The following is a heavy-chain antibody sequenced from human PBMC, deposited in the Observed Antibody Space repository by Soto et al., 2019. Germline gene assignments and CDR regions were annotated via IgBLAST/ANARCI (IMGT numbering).Heavy chain of an antibody. D-gene: IGHD4-17*01. CDR2: IFWDDDK. Sequence: QITMKESGPTLVKPTQTLTLTCTFSGFSLNTSGVGVGWIRQPPGQALAWLALIFWDDDKRYSPSLKSRLTITKDTSKTQEVLTMTHMDPVDTGTYYRSHRPYGDYPIDYWGQGTLVTVSS. J-gene: IGHJ4*02. CDR1: GFSLNTSGVG. CDR3: SHRPYGDYPIDY. V-gene: IGHV2-5*02.